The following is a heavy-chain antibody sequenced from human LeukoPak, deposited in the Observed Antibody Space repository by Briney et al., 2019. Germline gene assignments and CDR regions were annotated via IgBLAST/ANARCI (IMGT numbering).Heavy chain of an antibody. CDR1: GFTFSSYA. Sequence: PGGSLRLSCAASGFTFSSYAMSWVRQAPGKGLEWVSAISGSGGSTYYADSVKGRFTISRDNSKNTLYLQMNSLRAEDTAVYYCAKDLRQWLVELDFGYWGQGTQVIVSS. D-gene: IGHD6-19*01. J-gene: IGHJ4*02. CDR2: ISGSGGST. CDR3: AKDLRQWLVELDFGY. V-gene: IGHV3-23*01.